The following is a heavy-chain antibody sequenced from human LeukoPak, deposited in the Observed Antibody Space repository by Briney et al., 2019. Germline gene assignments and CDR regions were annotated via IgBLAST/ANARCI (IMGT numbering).Heavy chain of an antibody. CDR1: GGSISNYY. V-gene: IGHV4-59*08. Sequence: MPSETLSLTCTVSGGSISNYYWSWIRQPPGKGLEWIGYIYYSGSTKYNPSLKSRVTISVDTSKNQFSLKLSSVTAADTAVYLCARGGGYSFGYSDYWGQGTLVTVSS. J-gene: IGHJ4*02. D-gene: IGHD5-18*01. CDR3: ARGGGYSFGYSDY. CDR2: IYYSGST.